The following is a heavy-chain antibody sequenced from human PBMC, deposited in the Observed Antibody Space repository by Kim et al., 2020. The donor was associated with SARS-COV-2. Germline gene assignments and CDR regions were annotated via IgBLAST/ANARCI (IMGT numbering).Heavy chain of an antibody. D-gene: IGHD1-26*01. CDR1: GFSFSGYS. V-gene: IGHV3-48*02. CDR3: ARVVRGSGTYFYDY. Sequence: GGSLRLSCAASGFSFSGYSMSWVRQAPGKGLEWISYIGSSGSTMYHADAVQGRFVVSRDNAKTSLYLQMNSLRDEDTAIYYCARVVRGSGTYFYDYWGQGTLVTVSS. J-gene: IGHJ4*02. CDR2: IGSSGSTM.